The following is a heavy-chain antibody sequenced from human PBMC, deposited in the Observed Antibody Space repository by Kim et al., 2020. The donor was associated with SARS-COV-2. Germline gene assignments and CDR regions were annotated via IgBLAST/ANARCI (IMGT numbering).Heavy chain of an antibody. CDR2: ISSSSSYI. D-gene: IGHD6-6*01. CDR1: GFTFSSYS. Sequence: GGSLRLSCAASGFTFSSYSMNWVRQAPGKGLEWVSSISSSSSYIYYADSVKGRFTISRDNAKNSLYLQMNSLRAEDTAVYYCARDDGYSSSSGQMGYYYYGMDVWGQGTTVTVSS. CDR3: ARDDGYSSSSGQMGYYYYGMDV. V-gene: IGHV3-21*01. J-gene: IGHJ6*02.